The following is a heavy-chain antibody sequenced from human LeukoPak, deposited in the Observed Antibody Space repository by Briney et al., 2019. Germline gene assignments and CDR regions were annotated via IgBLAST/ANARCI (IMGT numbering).Heavy chain of an antibody. Sequence: SVKVSCKASGGTFSSYAISWVRQAPGQGLEWMGGIIPIFGTANYAQKFQGRVTITADESTSTAYMELSSLRSEDTAVYYCARGEIAAAGTYYYYGMDVWGQGTTVTVSS. J-gene: IGHJ6*02. CDR1: GGTFSSYA. D-gene: IGHD6-13*01. CDR3: ARGEIAAAGTYYYYGMDV. V-gene: IGHV1-69*13. CDR2: IIPIFGTA.